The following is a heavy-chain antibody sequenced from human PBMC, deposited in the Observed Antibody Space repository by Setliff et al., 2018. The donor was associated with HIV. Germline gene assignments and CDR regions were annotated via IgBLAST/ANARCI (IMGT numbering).Heavy chain of an antibody. CDR1: GGSISSFY. V-gene: IGHV4-4*09. Sequence: SETLSLTCTVSGGSISSFYWSWIRQPPGKGPEWIGYINSSGRTNYNPSLKGRVTISLDTSKNRLSRKLNSVTAADTAVYYCARRFGEVYDWIDPWGQGTLVTVSS. J-gene: IGHJ5*02. CDR2: INSSGRT. D-gene: IGHD3-10*01. CDR3: ARRFGEVYDWIDP.